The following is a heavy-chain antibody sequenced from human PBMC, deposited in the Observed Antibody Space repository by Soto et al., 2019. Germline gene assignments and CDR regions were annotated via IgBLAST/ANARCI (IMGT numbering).Heavy chain of an antibody. CDR1: DGSISSSSFY. D-gene: IGHD3-16*01. CDR3: ARHVGAALHYYYYYGMDV. Sequence: ETVSLTCTVSDGSISSSSFYWGWIRQPPGKGLEWIGSIYYSGYTYYNPSLKSRVTISVDTSKNQFSLKLSSVTAADTAVYYCARHVGAALHYYYYYGMDVWGQGTTVT. V-gene: IGHV4-39*01. J-gene: IGHJ6*02. CDR2: IYYSGYT.